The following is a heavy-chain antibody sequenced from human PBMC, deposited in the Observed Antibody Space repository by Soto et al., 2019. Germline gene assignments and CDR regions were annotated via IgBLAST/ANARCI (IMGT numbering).Heavy chain of an antibody. D-gene: IGHD1-1*01. Sequence: QVHLVQSGAEVKKPGASVKVSCKGSGYAFTTYGITWVRQAPGQGLEWMGWISAHNGNTNYAQKLEGRVTVTRDTSTSTAYMELRRLRSDDTAVYYWARGRYGDYWGQGALVTVSS. CDR3: ARGRYGDY. V-gene: IGHV1-18*01. J-gene: IGHJ4*02. CDR2: ISAHNGNT. CDR1: GYAFTTYG.